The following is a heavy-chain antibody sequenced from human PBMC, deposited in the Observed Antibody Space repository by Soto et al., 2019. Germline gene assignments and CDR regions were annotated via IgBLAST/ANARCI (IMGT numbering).Heavy chain of an antibody. CDR2: IIPIFGTA. V-gene: IGHV1-69*13. Sequence: SVKVSCKASGGTFSSYAISWVRQAPGQGLEWMGGIIPIFGTANYAQKFQGRVTITADESTSTAYMELSSLRSEDTAVYYCARTRELPIVNWFDSWGQGTLVTVSS. J-gene: IGHJ5*01. CDR1: GGTFSSYA. D-gene: IGHD1-26*01. CDR3: ARTRELPIVNWFDS.